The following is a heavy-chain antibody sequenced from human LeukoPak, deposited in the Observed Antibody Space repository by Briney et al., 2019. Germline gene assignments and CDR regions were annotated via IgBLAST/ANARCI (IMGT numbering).Heavy chain of an antibody. J-gene: IGHJ3*02. CDR2: IIGSGGST. Sequence: GGSLRLSCAASGFTFSSYAMSWVRQAPGKGLEWVSAIIGSGGSTYYADSVKGRFTISRDNSKNTLYLQMNSLRAEDTAVYYCAKDSSVYYYDSSGSGGAFDIWGQGTMVTVS. D-gene: IGHD3-22*01. CDR3: AKDSSVYYYDSSGSGGAFDI. CDR1: GFTFSSYA. V-gene: IGHV3-23*01.